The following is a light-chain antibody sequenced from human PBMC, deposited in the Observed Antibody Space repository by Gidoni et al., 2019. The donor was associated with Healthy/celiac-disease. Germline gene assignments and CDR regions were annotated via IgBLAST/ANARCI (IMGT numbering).Light chain of an antibody. J-gene: IGKJ4*01. CDR2: AAS. CDR1: RSISTH. V-gene: IGKV1-39*01. Sequence: DIQMTQSPSALSASVGDRVTITCRASRSISTHLNWSQQKPGKAPKLLIYAASNLHSGVPSRFSGRVSGTDFTLTISSLQPEDFATYYCQQSYNIPLTFGGGTKVEIK. CDR3: QQSYNIPLT.